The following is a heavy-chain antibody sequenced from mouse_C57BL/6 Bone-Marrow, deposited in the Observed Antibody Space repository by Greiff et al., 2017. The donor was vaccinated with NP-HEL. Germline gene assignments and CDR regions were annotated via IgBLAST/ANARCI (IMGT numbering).Heavy chain of an antibody. Sequence: EVKLMESEGGLVQPGSSMKLSCTASGFTFSDYYMAWVRQVPEKGLEWVANINYDGSSTYYLDSLKSRFIISRDNAKNILYLQMSSLKSEDTATYYCARDDDLLFDYWGQGTTLTVSS. CDR1: GFTFSDYY. CDR2: INYDGSST. V-gene: IGHV5-16*01. J-gene: IGHJ2*01. D-gene: IGHD2-3*01. CDR3: ARDDDLLFDY.